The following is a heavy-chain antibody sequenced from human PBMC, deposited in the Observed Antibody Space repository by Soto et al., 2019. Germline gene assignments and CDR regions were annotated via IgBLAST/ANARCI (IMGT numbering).Heavy chain of an antibody. CDR2: ISANNGNT. V-gene: IGHV1-18*01. D-gene: IGHD2-15*01. CDR1: GYTFTSYG. J-gene: IGHJ5*02. Sequence: QVQLVQSGAEVKKPGASVKVSCKASGYTFTSYGISWVRQAPGQGLEWMGWISANNGNTKYAQNFQGRVTMTTDTSTSTAYMELRSLRSADTAVYYCARAYSPGLFDPWGQGTLVTVSS. CDR3: ARAYSPGLFDP.